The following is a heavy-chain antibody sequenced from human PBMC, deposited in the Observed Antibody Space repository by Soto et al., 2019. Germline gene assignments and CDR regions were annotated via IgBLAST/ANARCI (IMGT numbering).Heavy chain of an antibody. V-gene: IGHV3-15*01. CDR2: IKSKTDGGTT. D-gene: IGHD2-2*01. J-gene: IGHJ4*02. Sequence: GGSLRLSCAASGFTFSNAWMSWVRQAPGKGLEWVGRIKSKTDGGTTDYAAPVKGRFTISRDDSKNTLYLQMNSLKTEDTAVYYGTSDLEVPAALDYGFDYWGQGTLVTVSS. CDR3: TSDLEVPAALDYGFDY. CDR1: GFTFSNAW.